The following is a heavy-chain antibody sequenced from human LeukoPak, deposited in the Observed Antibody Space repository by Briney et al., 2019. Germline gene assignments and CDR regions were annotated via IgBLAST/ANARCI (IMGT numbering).Heavy chain of an antibody. D-gene: IGHD3-3*01. CDR3: ARDQTIFGVVGRNYYYYGMDV. Sequence: GGSLRLSCAASGFTFSSHAMGWVRQAPGKGLEWVSSITGSGGSTYYGDSVKGRFTIARDNSKNTLYLQMNSLRAEDTAVYYCARDQTIFGVVGRNYYYYGMDVWGQGTTVTVSS. CDR1: GFTFSSHA. CDR2: ITGSGGST. V-gene: IGHV3-23*01. J-gene: IGHJ6*02.